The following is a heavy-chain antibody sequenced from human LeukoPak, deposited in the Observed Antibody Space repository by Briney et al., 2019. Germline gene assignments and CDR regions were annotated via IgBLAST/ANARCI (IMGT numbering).Heavy chain of an antibody. CDR1: GGSVSSYY. J-gene: IGHJ6*02. V-gene: IGHV4-4*07. D-gene: IGHD6-13*01. Sequence: SETLSLICTVSGGSVSSYYWSWIRQPDGKGLEWIGRIYTSGSTNYNPSLKSRVTMSVDTSKNQFSLKLSSVTAADTAVYYCARVSMGSWYPYYYYGMDVWGQGTTVTVSS. CDR3: ARVSMGSWYPYYYYGMDV. CDR2: IYTSGST.